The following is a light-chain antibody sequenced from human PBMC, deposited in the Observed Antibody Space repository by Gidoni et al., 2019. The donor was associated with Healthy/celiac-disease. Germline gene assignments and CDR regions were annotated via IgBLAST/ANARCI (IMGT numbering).Light chain of an antibody. CDR2: GKN. CDR1: SLRSYY. Sequence: SSELTQDPAVSVALGQTVRITCQGDSLRSYYASWYQQKPGQAPVLFIYGKNNRPSEIPDRFSGSSSGNTASLTITGAQAEDEADYYCNSRDSSGNPVVFGGGTKLTVL. V-gene: IGLV3-19*01. CDR3: NSRDSSGNPVV. J-gene: IGLJ2*01.